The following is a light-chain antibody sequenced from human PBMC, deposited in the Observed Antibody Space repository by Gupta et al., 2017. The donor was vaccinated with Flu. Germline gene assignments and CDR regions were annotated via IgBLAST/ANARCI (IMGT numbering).Light chain of an antibody. J-gene: IGKJ4*01. CDR1: QTFNSW. CDR2: KAS. V-gene: IGKV1-5*03. Sequence: DIQMTQSPSTLSASVGDRVTMTCRASQTFNSWLAWFQQKPGKAPKLLIHKASTLESGVPSRFSGSGSLTEFTLTISSLQPDDFATYFCQQYDSYPLTFGGGTKVEIK. CDR3: QQYDSYPLT.